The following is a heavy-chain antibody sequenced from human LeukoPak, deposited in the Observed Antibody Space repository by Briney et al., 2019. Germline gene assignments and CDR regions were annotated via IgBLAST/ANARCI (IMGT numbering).Heavy chain of an antibody. D-gene: IGHD3-22*01. CDR3: ARDRYYYDNSGSTFDY. CDR2: IYYSGST. CDR1: GASISSYY. V-gene: IGHV4-59*12. J-gene: IGHJ4*02. Sequence: SETLSLTCTVSGASISSYYWSWIRQPPGKGLEWIGYIYYSGSTNYNPSLKSRVTMSVDTSKNQFSLKLSSVTAADTAVYYCARDRYYYDNSGSTFDYWGQGTLVTVSS.